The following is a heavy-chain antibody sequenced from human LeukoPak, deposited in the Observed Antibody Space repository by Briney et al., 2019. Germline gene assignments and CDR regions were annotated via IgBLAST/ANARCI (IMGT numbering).Heavy chain of an antibody. V-gene: IGHV3-64D*09. Sequence: GGSLRLSCSASGFTFSSYAMHWVRQAPGKGLEYVSAISSNGGSTYYADSVKGRVTISRDNSKNTLYLQMSSLRAEDTAVYYCVKGYCSSLSCYGDYWGQGTLVTFSS. CDR1: GFTFSSYA. J-gene: IGHJ4*02. CDR2: ISSNGGST. D-gene: IGHD2-2*01. CDR3: VKGYCSSLSCYGDY.